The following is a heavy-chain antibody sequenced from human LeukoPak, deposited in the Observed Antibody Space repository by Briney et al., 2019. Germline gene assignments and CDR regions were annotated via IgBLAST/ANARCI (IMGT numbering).Heavy chain of an antibody. Sequence: PGGSLRLSCAASGFTVSNDYMAWVRQDPGKGLEWVSLIYADGTTFYTDSVKGRFTISRDNAKNSLYLQMNSLRAEDTAVYYCAREDARYWGQGTLVTVSS. CDR2: IYADGTT. J-gene: IGHJ4*02. CDR1: GFTVSNDY. V-gene: IGHV3-66*01. CDR3: AREDARY.